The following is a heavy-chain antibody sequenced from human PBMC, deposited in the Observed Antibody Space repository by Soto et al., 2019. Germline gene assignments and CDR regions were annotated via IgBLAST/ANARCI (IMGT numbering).Heavy chain of an antibody. Sequence: PGGSLRLSCAASGFTFSSYAMSWVRQAPGKGLEWVSAISGSGGSTYYADSVKGRFTISRDNSKNTLYLQMNSLRAEDTAVYYCAKDSGRYYYDSSGSLDYWGQGTLVTVSS. CDR1: GFTFSSYA. CDR2: ISGSGGST. J-gene: IGHJ4*02. CDR3: AKDSGRYYYDSSGSLDY. V-gene: IGHV3-23*01. D-gene: IGHD3-22*01.